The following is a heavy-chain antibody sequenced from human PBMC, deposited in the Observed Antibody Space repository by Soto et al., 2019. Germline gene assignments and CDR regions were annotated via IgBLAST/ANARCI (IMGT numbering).Heavy chain of an antibody. CDR2: MNPNSGNT. CDR3: ARGYYYYDSSGYPVYYFDY. J-gene: IGHJ4*02. V-gene: IGHV1-8*01. Sequence: SSKTSGYTVTSYDMKWVRQATGQGLEWMGWMNPNSGNTGYAQKFQGRVTMTRNTSISTAYMELSSLRSEDTAVYYCARGYYYYDSSGYPVYYFDYWGQGTLVTVSS. CDR1: GYTVTSYD. D-gene: IGHD3-22*01.